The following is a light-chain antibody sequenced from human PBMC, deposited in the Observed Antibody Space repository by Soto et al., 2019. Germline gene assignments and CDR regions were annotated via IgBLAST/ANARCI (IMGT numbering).Light chain of an antibody. CDR2: EGS. CDR3: CSYAGSSTPYV. CDR1: SSDVGGYTY. Sequence: QSSLTQPASVSGSPGQSITISCTGTSSDVGGYTYVSWYQQHPGKAPKLMIYEGSRRPSGVSNRFSGSKSGNTASLTISGLQAEDEADYYCCSYAGSSTPYVFGTGTKVTVL. V-gene: IGLV2-23*01. J-gene: IGLJ1*01.